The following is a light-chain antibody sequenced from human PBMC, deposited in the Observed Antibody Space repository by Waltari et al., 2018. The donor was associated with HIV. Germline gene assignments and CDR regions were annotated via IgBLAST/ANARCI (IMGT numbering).Light chain of an antibody. CDR1: SSNIGSYY. CDR3: AVWTDSLVI. J-gene: IGLJ2*01. Sequence: QSVLTQPPSASGTPGQRVTISCSGSSSNIGSYYVYWYQQLPGTAPKLLIYRNNQRPSWVPDRFSGSKSGTSASLAISGLRSEDEADYYCAVWTDSLVIFGGGTKLSVL. CDR2: RNN. V-gene: IGLV1-47*01.